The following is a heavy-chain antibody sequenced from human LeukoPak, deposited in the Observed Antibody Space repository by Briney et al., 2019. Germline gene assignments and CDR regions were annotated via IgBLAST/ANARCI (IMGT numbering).Heavy chain of an antibody. V-gene: IGHV4-31*03. CDR3: ATGYSYGPGAFDI. J-gene: IGHJ3*02. D-gene: IGHD5-18*01. CDR2: IYYSGST. Sequence: SQTLSLTCTVSGGHISSGGYYWSWIRQHPGKGLEWIGYIYYSGSTYYNPSLKSRVTISVDTSKNQFSLKLSSVTAADTAVYYRATGYSYGPGAFDIWGQGTMVTVSS. CDR1: GGHISSGGYY.